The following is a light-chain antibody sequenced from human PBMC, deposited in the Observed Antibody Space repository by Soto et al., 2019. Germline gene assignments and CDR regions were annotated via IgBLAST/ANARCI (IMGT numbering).Light chain of an antibody. CDR1: QSLSSNY. V-gene: IGKV3-20*01. Sequence: EIVLTQSPGTLSLSPGERATLSCRASQSLSSNYLAWYQQKPGQAPRLLIYGASSRASGIPDRFSGSGSGTDFTLTISSLEPEDFATYYCQQYDNPLFTFGPGTKVDIK. CDR3: QQYDNPLFT. CDR2: GAS. J-gene: IGKJ3*01.